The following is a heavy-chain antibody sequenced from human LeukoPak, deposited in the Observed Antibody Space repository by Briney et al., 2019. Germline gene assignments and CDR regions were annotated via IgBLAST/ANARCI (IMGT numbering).Heavy chain of an antibody. J-gene: IGHJ5*02. D-gene: IGHD7-27*01. CDR2: IYHSGST. V-gene: IGHV4-39*01. CDR3: AGLLNGGASHWFDP. CDR1: GASISNTGYY. Sequence: SETLSLTCTVSGASISNTGYYWGWIRQPPGKGLEWIGNIYHSGSTYYSPPLKSRVTLSVDTSKNQFSLKLSSVTAADTAVYYCAGLLNGGASHWFDPWGQGTLVTVSS.